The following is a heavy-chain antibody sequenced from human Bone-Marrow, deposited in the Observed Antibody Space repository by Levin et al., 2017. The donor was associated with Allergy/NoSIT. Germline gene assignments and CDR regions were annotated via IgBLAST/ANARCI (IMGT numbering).Heavy chain of an antibody. J-gene: IGHJ6*02. V-gene: IGHV3-72*01. D-gene: IGHD6-19*01. Sequence: HSGGSLRLSCAAFGFTFSDHYMDWVRQAPGKGLEWVARVRNKANTYTTEYAASVKDRFTISRDDSKNSLYLQMNSLRIEDTAVYYCARHQSVAGRGGYYFAMDVWGQGTTVTVSS. CDR1: GFTFSDHY. CDR3: ARHQSVAGRGGYYFAMDV. CDR2: VRNKANTYTT.